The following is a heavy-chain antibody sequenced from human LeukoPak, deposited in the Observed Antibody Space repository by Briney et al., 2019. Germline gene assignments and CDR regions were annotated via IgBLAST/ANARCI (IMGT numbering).Heavy chain of an antibody. D-gene: IGHD2-2*01. CDR1: GFTFSSYS. Sequence: PGGSLRLSCVVSGFTFSSYSMNWVRQAAGKGLEWVSYISSSSGDIYYADSVKGRFTISRDNAKNSLYLQMNSLRDEDTAVYYCASDIVVVPAAQYYYYYYGMDVWGQGTTVTVSS. CDR2: ISSSSGDI. CDR3: ASDIVVVPAAQYYYYYYGMDV. V-gene: IGHV3-48*02. J-gene: IGHJ6*02.